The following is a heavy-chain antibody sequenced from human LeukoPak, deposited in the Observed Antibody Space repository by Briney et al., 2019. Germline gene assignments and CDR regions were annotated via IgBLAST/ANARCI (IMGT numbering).Heavy chain of an antibody. CDR1: GGSIGDDTYY. V-gene: IGHV4-31*03. CDR2: IYYSGDT. J-gene: IGHJ4*02. Sequence: SETLSLTCTVSGGSIGDDTYYWSWIRQHPGKGLEWIGYIYYSGDTHYNPSLESRVTISVDTSKNQSSLELTSVTAADTAVYYCARDGTDSSGYYFGYWGQGTLVTVSS. D-gene: IGHD3-22*01. CDR3: ARDGTDSSGYYFGY.